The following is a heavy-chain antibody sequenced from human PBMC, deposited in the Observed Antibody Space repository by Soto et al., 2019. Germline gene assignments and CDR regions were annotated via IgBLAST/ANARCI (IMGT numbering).Heavy chain of an antibody. J-gene: IGHJ5*02. D-gene: IGHD2-21*01. CDR1: GAALNSGNYY. V-gene: IGHV4-31*03. Sequence: SETLSLTCSVSGAALNSGNYYWSWIRHVPGKGLEWIGHIYVTGAVDYNPSLRDRITISQDTSERQFSLNLRLVTAADTAVYYCARLRIATNNYKWFDPWGQGTLVTVSS. CDR3: ARLRIATNNYKWFDP. CDR2: IYVTGAV.